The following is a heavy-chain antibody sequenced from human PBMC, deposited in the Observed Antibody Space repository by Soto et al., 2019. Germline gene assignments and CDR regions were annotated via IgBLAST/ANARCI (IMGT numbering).Heavy chain of an antibody. CDR2: TKHKASSYAT. V-gene: IGHV3-72*01. J-gene: IGHJ4*02. CDR3: VAYLSYYVH. Sequence: VQLVESGGGLVQPGGSLRLSCAVSGFTLSDHFMDWVRQAPGKGLEWVGRTKHKASSYATEYAASVKGRFTISRDDSYNSLYLQMSSLRTEDTAVYYCVAYLSYYVHWGQGTLVTVSS. CDR1: GFTLSDHF. D-gene: IGHD3-10*02.